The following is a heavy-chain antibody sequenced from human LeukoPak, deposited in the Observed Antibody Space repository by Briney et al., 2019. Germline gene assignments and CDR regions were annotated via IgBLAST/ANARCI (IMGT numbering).Heavy chain of an antibody. CDR1: GFTFSSYA. CDR2: ISYDGSST. V-gene: IGHV3-30-3*01. D-gene: IGHD6-13*01. Sequence: PGGSLRLSCAASGFTFSSYAMHWVRQAPGKGLEWVAVISYDGSSTYYADSVKGRFTISRDNSKNTLYLQMNSLRAEDTAVYYCARERTTNGYSSSWWDGGFDYWGQGTLVTVSS. J-gene: IGHJ4*02. CDR3: ARERTTNGYSSSWWDGGFDY.